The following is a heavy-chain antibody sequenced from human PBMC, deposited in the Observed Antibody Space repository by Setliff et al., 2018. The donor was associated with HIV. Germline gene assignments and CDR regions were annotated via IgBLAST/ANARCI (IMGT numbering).Heavy chain of an antibody. CDR3: ARGRDYTGSWFRPFYLDF. J-gene: IGHJ4*01. V-gene: IGHV4-39*01. D-gene: IGHD3-3*01. CDR2: IYYSGST. CDR1: SGSISSNSYY. Sequence: SETLSLTCTVSSGSISSNSYYWGWIRQPPGKGLEWIGSIYYSGSTYYNPSLKSRVTISVDTSKNQFSLKLTSVTAADTAIYYWARGRDYTGSWFRPFYLDFWGHGNLVTVSS.